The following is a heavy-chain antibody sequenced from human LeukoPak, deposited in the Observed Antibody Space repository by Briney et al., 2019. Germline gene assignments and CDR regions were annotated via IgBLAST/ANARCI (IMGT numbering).Heavy chain of an antibody. J-gene: IGHJ4*02. CDR2: ISSSSSYI. V-gene: IGHV3-21*01. Sequence: GGSLRLSCAASGFTFSSYSMTWVRQAPGKGLEWVSSISSSSSYIYYADSVKGRFTISRDNAKNSLYLQMNSLRAEDTAVYYCARKRGYSGYDSHFDYWGQGTLVTVSS. D-gene: IGHD5-12*01. CDR1: GFTFSSYS. CDR3: ARKRGYSGYDSHFDY.